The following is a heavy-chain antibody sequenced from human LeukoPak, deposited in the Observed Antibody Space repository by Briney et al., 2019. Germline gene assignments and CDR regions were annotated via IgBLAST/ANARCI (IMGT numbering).Heavy chain of an antibody. CDR1: GYTFTSYG. J-gene: IGHJ4*02. D-gene: IGHD3-22*01. V-gene: IGHV1-18*01. CDR2: ISAYNGNT. CDR3: ARDRTRPPYYYDSSGYYPIDY. Sequence: ASVKVSCKASGYTFTSYGTSWVRQAPGQGLEWMGWISAYNGNTNYAQKLQGRVTMTTDTSTSTAYMELRSLRSDDTAVYYCARDRTRPPYYYDSSGYYPIDYWGQGTLVTVSS.